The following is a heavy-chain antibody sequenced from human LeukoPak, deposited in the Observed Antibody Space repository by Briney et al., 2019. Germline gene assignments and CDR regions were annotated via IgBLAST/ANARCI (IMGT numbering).Heavy chain of an antibody. V-gene: IGHV4-4*09. Sequence: PSETLSLTCTVSGGSVSSYYWSWVRQPPGKRLEWLGYIYNSGGTNYNPSLNGRVTISVDTSKNQFSLNLSSVTAADTAVYYCTRRHHYYYYMDVWGKGTTVTVS. J-gene: IGHJ6*03. CDR2: IYNSGGT. CDR1: GGSVSSYY. CDR3: TRRHHYYYYMDV.